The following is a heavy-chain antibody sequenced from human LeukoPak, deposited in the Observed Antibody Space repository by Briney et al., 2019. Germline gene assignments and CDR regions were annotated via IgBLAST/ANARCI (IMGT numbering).Heavy chain of an antibody. V-gene: IGHV3-23*01. CDR3: AKVGSYYNFYYFDY. Sequence: GGSLRRSCTASGFTFSSYAMSWVRQAPGKGLEWVSGISGSGGSTYYADSVKGRLTVSRDNSKNTLYLQMNSLRAEDTAVYFCAKVGSYYNFYYFDYWGQGTLATVSS. D-gene: IGHD3-10*01. CDR1: GFTFSSYA. J-gene: IGHJ4*02. CDR2: ISGSGGST.